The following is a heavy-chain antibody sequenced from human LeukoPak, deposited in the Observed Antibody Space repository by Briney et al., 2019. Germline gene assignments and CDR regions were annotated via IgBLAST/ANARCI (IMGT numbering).Heavy chain of an antibody. D-gene: IGHD3-3*01. CDR1: GFTFSSYA. CDR3: AKALTIFGVATNFDY. Sequence: GGSLRLSCAASGFTFSSYAMSWVRQAPGKGLEWVSAISGSGGSTYYADSVKGRFTISRDNSKNTLYLQMNSLRAEDTAVYYCAKALTIFGVATNFDYWGQGTLVSVSS. V-gene: IGHV3-23*01. CDR2: ISGSGGST. J-gene: IGHJ4*02.